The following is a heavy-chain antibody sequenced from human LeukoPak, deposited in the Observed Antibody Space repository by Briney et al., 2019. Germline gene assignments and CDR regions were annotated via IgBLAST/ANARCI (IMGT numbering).Heavy chain of an antibody. V-gene: IGHV4-59*08. CDR2: MFYSGST. D-gene: IGHD2-15*01. CDR3: ARGRGKVVVAAWDAFDI. J-gene: IGHJ3*02. Sequence: SETLSLTCTVSGGPVSSYYWSWIRQPPGQGLEWIAYMFYSGSTNHNPSLKSRVTISIDTSKNQFSLRLSSVTAADTAVYYCARGRGKVVVAAWDAFDIWGQGTMVTVSS. CDR1: GGPVSSYY.